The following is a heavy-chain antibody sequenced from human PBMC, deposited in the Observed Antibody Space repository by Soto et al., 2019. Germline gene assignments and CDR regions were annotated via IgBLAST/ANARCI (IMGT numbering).Heavy chain of an antibody. CDR2: IGTAGDT. CDR1: GFSFSNYD. J-gene: IGHJ5*02. V-gene: IGHV3-13*04. D-gene: IGHD6-6*01. Sequence: EVQLVESGGGLVQPGGSLRLSCAASGFSFSNYDIHWVRQATGKGLEWVSVIGTAGDTYYAGSVKGRFTISRENAKNSLYLHMNSVRDGDTDVYECARGALGFDHWGQGTLVAVSS. CDR3: ARGALGFDH.